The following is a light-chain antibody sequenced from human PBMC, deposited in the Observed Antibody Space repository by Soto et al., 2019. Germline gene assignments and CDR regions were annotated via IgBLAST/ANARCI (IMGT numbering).Light chain of an antibody. V-gene: IGKV3-15*01. J-gene: IGKJ1*01. CDR3: QQYDNWPPWT. CDR1: QSLTSN. Sequence: EIVMTQSPATLSVSPGERATLSCRASQSLTSNLAWYQQKPGQAPRLLIYAASTRATGIPARFSGSGSGTEFTLTISSLQSEDFAVYYCQQYDNWPPWTFGQGTKVEI. CDR2: AAS.